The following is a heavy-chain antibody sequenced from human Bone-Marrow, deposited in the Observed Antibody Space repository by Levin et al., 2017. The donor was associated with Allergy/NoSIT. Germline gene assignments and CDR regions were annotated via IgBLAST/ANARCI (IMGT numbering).Heavy chain of an antibody. CDR3: ARIRAVATTPNYYYGMDV. CDR1: GFSLSTSGMC. J-gene: IGHJ6*02. Sequence: SGPTLVKPTQTLTLTCTFSGFSLSTSGMCVSWIRQPPGKALEWLALIDWDDDKYYSTSLKTRLTISKDTSKNQVVLTMTNMDPVDTVTYYCARIRAVATTPNYYYGMDVWGQGTTVTVSS. V-gene: IGHV2-70*01. D-gene: IGHD5-12*01. CDR2: IDWDDDK.